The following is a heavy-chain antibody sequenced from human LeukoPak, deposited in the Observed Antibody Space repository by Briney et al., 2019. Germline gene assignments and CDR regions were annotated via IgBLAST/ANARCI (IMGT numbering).Heavy chain of an antibody. D-gene: IGHD4-17*01. Sequence: ASVKVSCKASGYTFTSYGISWVRQAPGQGLAWMGWTSAYNGNTNYAQKLQGRVTMTTDTSTSTAYMELRSLRSDDTAVYYCARVLGPTTVTTFGPLRPFDYWGQGTLVTVSS. V-gene: IGHV1-18*04. CDR3: ARVLGPTTVTTFGPLRPFDY. CDR1: GYTFTSYG. CDR2: TSAYNGNT. J-gene: IGHJ4*02.